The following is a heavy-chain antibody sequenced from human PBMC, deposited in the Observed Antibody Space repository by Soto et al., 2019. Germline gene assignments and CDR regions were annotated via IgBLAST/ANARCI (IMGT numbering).Heavy chain of an antibody. Sequence: EVQLVESGGCLLQPGGSLRLSCAVSGSTFSNDWMHWVRQAPGKGLVWVSHINSDGSSTNYADFVKGRFTIARDNAKNTVYLQMNSLRAEDTAVYYCARDRSDRLDVWGQGTTVTVSS. CDR3: ARDRSDRLDV. CDR2: INSDGSST. V-gene: IGHV3-74*01. D-gene: IGHD5-12*01. J-gene: IGHJ6*02. CDR1: GSTFSNDW.